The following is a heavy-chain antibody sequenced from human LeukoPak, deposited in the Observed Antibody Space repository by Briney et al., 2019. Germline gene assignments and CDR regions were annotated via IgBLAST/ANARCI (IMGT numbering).Heavy chain of an antibody. CDR2: IYYNGNT. J-gene: IGHJ4*02. Sequence: KPSETLSLTCTVSGGSIRSYYWSWIRQPPGKELEWIGYIYYNGNTNYNPSLKSRVTISVDTSKNQLSLKLSSVTAADTAVYYCARVTGYMIEDYFDYWGQGTLVTVSS. CDR1: GGSIRSYY. V-gene: IGHV4-59*01. D-gene: IGHD3-22*01. CDR3: ARVTGYMIEDYFDY.